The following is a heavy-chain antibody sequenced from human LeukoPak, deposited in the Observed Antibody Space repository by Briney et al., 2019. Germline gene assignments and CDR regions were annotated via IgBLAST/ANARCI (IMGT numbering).Heavy chain of an antibody. V-gene: IGHV4-34*01. Sequence: PSETLSLTCAVYGGSFSGYYWSWIRQPPGKGLGWIGEINHSGSTNYNPSLKSRVTISVDTSKNQFSLKLSSVTAADTAVYYCARGLGYYDSSGYYPKTYYYYYMDVWGKGTTVTVSS. D-gene: IGHD3-22*01. CDR2: INHSGST. CDR1: GGSFSGYY. J-gene: IGHJ6*03. CDR3: ARGLGYYDSSGYYPKTYYYYYMDV.